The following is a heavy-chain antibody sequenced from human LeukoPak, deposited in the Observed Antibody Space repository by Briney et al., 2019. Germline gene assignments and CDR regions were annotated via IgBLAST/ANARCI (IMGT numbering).Heavy chain of an antibody. D-gene: IGHD3-10*01. CDR3: AREAKLLWFGELFAFDI. J-gene: IGHJ3*02. CDR2: INWNGGST. Sequence: INWNGGSTRHPDSVRGRFTISRDNAKNSLYLQMNSLRAEDTAVYYCAREAKLLWFGELFAFDIWGQGTMVTVSS. V-gene: IGHV3-20*03.